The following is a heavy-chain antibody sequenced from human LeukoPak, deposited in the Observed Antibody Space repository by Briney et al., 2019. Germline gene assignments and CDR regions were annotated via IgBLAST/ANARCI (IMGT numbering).Heavy chain of an antibody. CDR1: GYTFTSYG. V-gene: IGHV1-18*01. J-gene: IGHJ6*03. D-gene: IGHD3-9*01. Sequence: ASVKVSCKASGYTFTSYGISWVRQAPGQGLEWMGWISAYNGNTNYAQKLQGRVTMTTDTSTSTAYMELSSLRSEDTAVYYCARTSGVGPHFDWPMPTHYYMDVWGKGTTVTISS. CDR2: ISAYNGNT. CDR3: ARTSGVGPHFDWPMPTHYYMDV.